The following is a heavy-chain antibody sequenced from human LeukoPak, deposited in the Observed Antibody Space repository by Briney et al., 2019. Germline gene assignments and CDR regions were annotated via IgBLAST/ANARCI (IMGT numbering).Heavy chain of an antibody. CDR1: GFTFSSYA. D-gene: IGHD3-22*01. J-gene: IGHJ4*02. CDR2: ISGSGGST. V-gene: IGHV3-23*01. Sequence: GGSLRLSCAASGFTFSSYAMSWVRQAPGNGLEWVSAISGSGGSTYYADSVKGRFTISRDNSKNTLYLQMNSLRAEDTAVYYCAKAGQDYYDSSGYFLYRVGYYFDYWGQGTLVTVSS. CDR3: AKAGQDYYDSSGYFLYRVGYYFDY.